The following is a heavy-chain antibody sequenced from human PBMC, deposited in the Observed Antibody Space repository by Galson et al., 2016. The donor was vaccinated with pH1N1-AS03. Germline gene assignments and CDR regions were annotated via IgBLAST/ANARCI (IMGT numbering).Heavy chain of an antibody. J-gene: IGHJ4*02. CDR2: INAGYGNT. CDR3: ARSGQYFLGLDY. V-gene: IGHV1-3*01. Sequence: SVKVSCKASGYIFTSYTIHWLRQAPGQGLEWVGWINAGYGNTKFSERLQGRITITRNMFARTAYMELSGLRPEDTAVYYCARSGQYFLGLDYWGPGILVTVSS. D-gene: IGHD2/OR15-2a*01. CDR1: GYIFTSYT.